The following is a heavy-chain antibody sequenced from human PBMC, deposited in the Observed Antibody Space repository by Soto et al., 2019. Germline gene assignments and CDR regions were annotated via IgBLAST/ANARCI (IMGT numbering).Heavy chain of an antibody. CDR3: ARQGEYYYFYDVVV. D-gene: IGHD3-10*01. Sequence: PGESLKISCRGSGYSFTEYWIAWVRQMPGKGLEWMGIIFPGDSDTRYSPSFQGQVTISADKSISTTYLQWSSLKASDTAMYYCARQGEYYYFYDVVVWGQGTSLTVSS. J-gene: IGHJ6*01. CDR2: IFPGDSDT. CDR1: GYSFTEYW. V-gene: IGHV5-51*01.